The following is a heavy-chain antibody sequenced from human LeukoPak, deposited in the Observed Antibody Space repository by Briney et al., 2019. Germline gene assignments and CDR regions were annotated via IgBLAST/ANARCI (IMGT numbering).Heavy chain of an antibody. D-gene: IGHD4-17*01. CDR3: ATEYHGAYNY. CDR2: IKSKRDGGTT. J-gene: IGHJ4*02. V-gene: IGHV3-15*01. Sequence: GGSLRLSCPASGFTFINAWMSWVRQAPGKGLEWVARIKSKRDGGTTDYAAPVEGRFTISRDDSKDTLFLQMNSLKIEDTAVYYCATEYHGAYNYWGQGSLVTVSS. CDR1: GFTFINAW.